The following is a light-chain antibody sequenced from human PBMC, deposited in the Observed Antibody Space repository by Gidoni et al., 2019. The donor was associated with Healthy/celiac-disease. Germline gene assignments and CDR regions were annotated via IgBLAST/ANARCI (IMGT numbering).Light chain of an antibody. V-gene: IGKV1-5*01. CDR3: QQYNTYSGT. CDR2: DAS. Sequence: DIQMNQSPSTLSASVGDRVTITCRASQSISNWLAWYQQKPGKAPKLLIYDASSLESGVPSRFSGSGSGTEFTLTISSLQPDDFATYYCQQYNTYSGTFGQGTKLEIK. J-gene: IGKJ2*01. CDR1: QSISNW.